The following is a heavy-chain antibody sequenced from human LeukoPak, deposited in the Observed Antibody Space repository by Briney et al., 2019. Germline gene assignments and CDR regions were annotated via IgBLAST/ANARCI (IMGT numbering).Heavy chain of an antibody. CDR3: ARAVDGYNSDY. CDR1: GGSLSSYY. CDR2: IYYSGSI. J-gene: IGHJ4*02. Sequence: PETLSLTCTVSGGSLSSYYWSWIRQPPGKRLEWIGYIYYSGSIKYNPSLKSRVTISVDTSKNQFSLRLSSVTTADTAVYYCARAVDGYNSDYWGQGTLVTVSS. V-gene: IGHV4-59*01. D-gene: IGHD5-24*01.